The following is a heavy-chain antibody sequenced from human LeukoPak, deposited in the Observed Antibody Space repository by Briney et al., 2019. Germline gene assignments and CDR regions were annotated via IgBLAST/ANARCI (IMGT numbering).Heavy chain of an antibody. D-gene: IGHD6-13*01. CDR2: INPNSGGT. CDR1: GYTFTAYY. J-gene: IGHJ4*02. CDR3: ARGDVSFYSSSFDY. Sequence: GASVKVSCKASGYTFTAYYLHWVRQAPGQGLEWMGWINPNSGGTNYAQKFQGRVTMTRDTSISTAYMELSRLRSDDTAVYYCARGDVSFYSSSFDYWGQGTLVTVSS. V-gene: IGHV1-2*02.